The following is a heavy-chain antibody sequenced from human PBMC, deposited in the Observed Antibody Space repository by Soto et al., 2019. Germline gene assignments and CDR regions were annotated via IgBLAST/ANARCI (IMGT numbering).Heavy chain of an antibody. CDR1: GYTFTGYY. J-gene: IGHJ5*02. D-gene: IGHD3-22*01. CDR3: ARGVTYYYDSSGYGGHNWSEP. CDR2: INPNSGGT. Sequence: ASVKVSCKASGYTFTGYYMHWVRQAPGQGLEWMGWINPNSGGTNYAQKFQGRVTMTRDTSISTAYMELSRLRSDDTAVYYCARGVTYYYDSSGYGGHNWSEPWGQGTLVRVSS. V-gene: IGHV1-2*02.